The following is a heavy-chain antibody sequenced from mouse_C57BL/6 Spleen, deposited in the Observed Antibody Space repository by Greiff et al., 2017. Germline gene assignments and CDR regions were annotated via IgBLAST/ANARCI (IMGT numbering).Heavy chain of an antibody. V-gene: IGHV1-59*01. CDR1: GYTFTNYW. Sequence: QFQLQQPGAELVRPGTSVKLSCTASGYTFTNYWMHWVKQRPGQGLEWIGVIDPSDSYTNYNQTFKGTVTFTVDTSSSTAYMQLSSLTSEDSAVYYCARRFDDWGQGTNLTVSS. J-gene: IGHJ2*01. CDR3: ARRFDD. CDR2: IDPSDSYT.